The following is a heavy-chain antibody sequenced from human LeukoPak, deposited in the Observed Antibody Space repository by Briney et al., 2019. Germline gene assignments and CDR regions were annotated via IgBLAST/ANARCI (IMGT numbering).Heavy chain of an antibody. CDR2: ISTHNGKT. J-gene: IGHJ4*02. Sequence: ASVTVSCKTSGYTFINYGINWVRQAPGQGLEWMGWISTHNGKTHYAQNFQDRITMTTDTSTSTAYLELRSLRSDDTTVHFCARQYCITTDCSLIQTYFDYWGQGTLVTVSS. CDR1: GYTFINYG. CDR3: ARQYCITTDCSLIQTYFDY. D-gene: IGHD3-10*01. V-gene: IGHV1-18*01.